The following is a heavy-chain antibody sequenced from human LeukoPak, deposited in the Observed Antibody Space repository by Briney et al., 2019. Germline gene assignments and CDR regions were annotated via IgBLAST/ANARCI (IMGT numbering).Heavy chain of an antibody. CDR1: GYTFTGLS. V-gene: IGHV1-24*01. CDR3: ARDNSVEDTAWWFDP. Sequence: ASVKVSCKVSGYTFTGLSMHWVRQSPGKGLEWMGGFHPEDGETIYAQKFQGRVTMTEDTSTDTAYMELSSLRSEDTAVYYCARDNSVEDTAWWFDPWGQGTLVTVSS. D-gene: IGHD4-23*01. J-gene: IGHJ5*02. CDR2: FHPEDGET.